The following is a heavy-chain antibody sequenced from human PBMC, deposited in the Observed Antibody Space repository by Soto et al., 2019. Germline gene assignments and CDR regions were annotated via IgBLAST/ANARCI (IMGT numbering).Heavy chain of an antibody. D-gene: IGHD3-10*01. CDR3: ASEMVRGVHWFDP. V-gene: IGHV1-46*01. Sequence: GASVKVSCKASGYTFTSYYMHWVRQAPGQGLEWMGIINPSGGSTSYAQKFQGRVTMTRDTSTSTVYMELSSLRSEDTAVYYCASEMVRGVHWFDPWGQGTLVTVSS. J-gene: IGHJ5*02. CDR2: INPSGGST. CDR1: GYTFTSYY.